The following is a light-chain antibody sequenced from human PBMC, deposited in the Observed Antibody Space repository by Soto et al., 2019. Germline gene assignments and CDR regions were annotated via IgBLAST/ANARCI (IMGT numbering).Light chain of an antibody. V-gene: IGKV3-20*01. CDR1: QSVSNSY. J-gene: IGKJ1*01. Sequence: EVVLTQSPGTLSLSPGERATLSCRASQSVSNSYLAWYQQKPGQAPRLLIYATSSRATGIPDRFSGSGSGTDFTLIICRLEPEDFAVYYCQQYGSSPQTFGQGTKVEIK. CDR2: ATS. CDR3: QQYGSSPQT.